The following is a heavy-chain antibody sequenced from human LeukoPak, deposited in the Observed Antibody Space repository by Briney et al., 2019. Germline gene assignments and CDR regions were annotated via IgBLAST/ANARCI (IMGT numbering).Heavy chain of an antibody. D-gene: IGHD3-10*01. Sequence: GGSLRLSCAASGFNVSTKYVNWVRQAPGKGLEWVSVIYSGGTTYYADSVKGRFTISRDNSKNTLYLQMNSLRAEDTPLYYCARDLLRFGELWENWFDPWGQGTLVTVSS. CDR2: IYSGGTT. CDR1: GFNVSTKY. V-gene: IGHV3-66*01. CDR3: ARDLLRFGELWENWFDP. J-gene: IGHJ5*02.